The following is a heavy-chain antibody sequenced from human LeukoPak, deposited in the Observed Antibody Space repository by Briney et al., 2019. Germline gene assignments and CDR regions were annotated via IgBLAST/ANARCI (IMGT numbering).Heavy chain of an antibody. D-gene: IGHD3-10*01. CDR2: ISSSSSYI. CDR1: GFTFSSYS. V-gene: IGHV3-21*04. J-gene: IGHJ5*02. Sequence: GGSLRLSCAASGFTFSSYSMNWVRQAPGKGLEWVSSISSSSSYIYYADSVKGRFTISRDNAKNSLYLQMNSLRAEDTALYYCAKDMSARMVRGVMVFDPWGQGTLVTVSS. CDR3: AKDMSARMVRGVMVFDP.